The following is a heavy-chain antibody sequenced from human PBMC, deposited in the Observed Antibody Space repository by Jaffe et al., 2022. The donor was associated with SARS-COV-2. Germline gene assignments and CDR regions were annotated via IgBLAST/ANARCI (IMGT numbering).Heavy chain of an antibody. Sequence: EVQLVESGGGLVQPGGSLRVSCAASGFTFNSYWMSWVRQAPGKGLEWVASIKQDESEKYYVDSVKGRFAISRDNAKNTLHLQMNSLRAEDTAVYYCARPVWGPETRGAFVYWGQGALVTVSS. D-gene: IGHD3-16*01. CDR2: IKQDESEK. J-gene: IGHJ4*02. V-gene: IGHV3-7*03. CDR1: GFTFNSYW. CDR3: ARPVWGPETRGAFVY.